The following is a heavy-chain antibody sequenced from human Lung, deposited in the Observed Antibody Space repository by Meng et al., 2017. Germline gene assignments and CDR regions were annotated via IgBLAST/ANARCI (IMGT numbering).Heavy chain of an antibody. J-gene: IGHJ4*02. D-gene: IGHD4-11*01. CDR2: INHSGST. CDR1: GGSFSDYY. V-gene: IGHV4-34*01. CDR3: ARGPTTMAHDFDY. Sequence: QAQLQQWGAGLLMPSATLSLTCVVSGGSFSDYYWSWIRQPPGKGLEWIGEINHSGSTNYNPSLESRATISVDTSQNNLSLKLSSVTAADSAVYYCARGPTTMAHDFDYWGQGTLVTVSS.